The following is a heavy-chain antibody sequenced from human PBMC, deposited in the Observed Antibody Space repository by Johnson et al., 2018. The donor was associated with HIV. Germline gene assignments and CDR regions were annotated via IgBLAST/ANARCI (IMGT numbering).Heavy chain of an antibody. V-gene: IGHV3-23*04. J-gene: IGHJ3*02. D-gene: IGHD6-6*01. CDR3: AKGVRGSSCYDAFDI. Sequence: VQLVESGGGVVQPRGSLRLSCAASGFTFSDCAMSWVRQGPGKGLEWVSAITVSGDNTYYADSVKGRFTISRDNSKNTLYLQMSSLRADDTAVYYCAKGVRGSSCYDAFDIWGQGTMVTVSS. CDR2: ITVSGDNT. CDR1: GFTFSDCA.